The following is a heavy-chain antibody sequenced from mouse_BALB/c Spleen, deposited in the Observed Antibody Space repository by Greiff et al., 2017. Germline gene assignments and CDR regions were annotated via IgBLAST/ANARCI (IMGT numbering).Heavy chain of an antibody. CDR3: ARSGATPMDY. Sequence: EVKLEESGGGLVQPGGSRKLSCAASGFTFSSFGMHWVRQAPEKGLEWVAYISSGSSTIYYADTVKGRFTISRDNPKNTLFLQMTSLRSEDTAMYYCARSGATPMDYWGQGTSVTVSS. CDR1: GFTFSSFG. D-gene: IGHD3-1*01. CDR2: ISSGSSTI. V-gene: IGHV5-17*02. J-gene: IGHJ4*01.